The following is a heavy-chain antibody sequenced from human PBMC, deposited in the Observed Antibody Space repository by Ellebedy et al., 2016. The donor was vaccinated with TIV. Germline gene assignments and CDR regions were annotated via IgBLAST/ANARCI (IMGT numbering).Heavy chain of an antibody. CDR3: ASRSHIVVVPAAFDY. V-gene: IGHV4-59*01. D-gene: IGHD2-2*01. CDR2: ISYSGST. Sequence: MPSETLSLTCTVSGGSISSYYWSWIRQPPGKGLEWIGYISYSGSTNYNPSLKSRVTISVDTSKNQFSLKLSSVTAADTAVYYCASRSHIVVVPAAFDYWGQGTLVTVSS. J-gene: IGHJ4*02. CDR1: GGSISSYY.